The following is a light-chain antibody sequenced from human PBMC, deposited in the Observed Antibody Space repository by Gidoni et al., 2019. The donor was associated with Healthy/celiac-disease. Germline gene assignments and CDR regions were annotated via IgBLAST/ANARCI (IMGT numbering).Light chain of an antibody. CDR1: SSNIGAGYD. J-gene: IGLJ1*01. CDR2: GNS. CDR3: QSYDSSLSGYV. Sequence: QSVLPQPPSVSGAPGQRVTISSTGSSSNIGAGYDVHWYQQLPGTAPKLLIYGNSNRPSGVPDRFSGSKSGTSASLAITGLQAEDEADYYCQSYDSSLSGYVFGTGTKVTVL. V-gene: IGLV1-40*01.